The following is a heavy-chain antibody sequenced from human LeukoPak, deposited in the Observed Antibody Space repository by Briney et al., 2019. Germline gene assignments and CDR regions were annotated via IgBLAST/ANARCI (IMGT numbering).Heavy chain of an antibody. Sequence: SETLSLTCAVYGGSFSGYYWSWVRQPPGKGLEWIGEINHSGSTNYNPSLKSRVTISVDTSKNQFSLKLSSVTAADTAVYYCARVRVRYFDYWGQGTLVTVSS. CDR3: ARVRVRYFDY. CDR1: GGSFSGYY. CDR2: INHSGST. D-gene: IGHD3-10*01. V-gene: IGHV4-34*01. J-gene: IGHJ4*02.